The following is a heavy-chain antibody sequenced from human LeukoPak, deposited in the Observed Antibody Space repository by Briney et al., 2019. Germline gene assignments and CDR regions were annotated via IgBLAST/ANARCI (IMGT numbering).Heavy chain of an antibody. CDR2: IYYSGST. J-gene: IGHJ3*02. Sequence: SETLSLTCTVSGGSISSSSYYWGWIRQPPGKGLEWIGSIYYSGSTNYNPSLKSRVTISVDTSKNQFSLKLSSVTAADTAVYYCAREDSGSYYVNAFDIWGQGTMVTVSS. CDR1: GGSISSSSYY. V-gene: IGHV4-39*07. D-gene: IGHD1-26*01. CDR3: AREDSGSYYVNAFDI.